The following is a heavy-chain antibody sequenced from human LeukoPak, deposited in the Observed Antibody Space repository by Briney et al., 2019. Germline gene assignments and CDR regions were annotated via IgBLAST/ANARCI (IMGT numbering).Heavy chain of an antibody. D-gene: IGHD1-26*01. CDR3: ARVGSYSDWFDP. Sequence: SETLSLTCTVSRGSLSSYYWSWIRQPPGKGLEWIGYIYYSGSTNYNPSLKSRVTISVDTSKNQFSLKLSSVTAADTAVYYCARVGSYSDWFDPWGQGTLVTVSS. J-gene: IGHJ5*02. CDR2: IYYSGST. V-gene: IGHV4-59*01. CDR1: RGSLSSYY.